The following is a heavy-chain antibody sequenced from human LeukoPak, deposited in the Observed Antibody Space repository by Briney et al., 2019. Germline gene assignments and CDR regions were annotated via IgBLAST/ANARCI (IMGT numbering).Heavy chain of an antibody. CDR3: ARFHYCGGDCYSGFDY. J-gene: IGHJ4*02. CDR1: GFTFSSYS. CDR2: ISSSSSYI. Sequence: GGSLRLSCAASGFTFSSYSMNWVRQAPGKGLEWVSSISSSSSYIYYADSVKGQFTISRDNAKNSLYLQMNSLRAEDTAVYYCARFHYCGGDCYSGFDYWGQGTLVTVSS. D-gene: IGHD2-21*01. V-gene: IGHV3-21*01.